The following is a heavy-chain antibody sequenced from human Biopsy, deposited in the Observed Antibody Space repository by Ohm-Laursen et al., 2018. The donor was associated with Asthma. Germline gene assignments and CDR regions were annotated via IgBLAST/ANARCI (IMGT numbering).Heavy chain of an antibody. V-gene: IGHV1-69*13. J-gene: IGHJ4*02. Sequence: SVKVSCNSLGGTFNTYVIGWVRQAPGQGLEWMGGINSVFGTTTYPRKFQDRVTITADDSTSTVYMELSSLRSEDTAVYYCARKAGSCISRACYSLDFWGQGTLVTVSS. CDR3: ARKAGSCISRACYSLDF. CDR1: GGTFNTYV. D-gene: IGHD2-15*01. CDR2: INSVFGTT.